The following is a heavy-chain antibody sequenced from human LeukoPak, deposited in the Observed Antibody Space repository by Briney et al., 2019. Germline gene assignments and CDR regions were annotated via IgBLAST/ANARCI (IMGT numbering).Heavy chain of an antibody. V-gene: IGHV4-4*07. CDR3: ARDLGGVIVY. J-gene: IGHJ4*02. CDR2: IYTSGST. Sequence: SETLSLTCTVSGGSISSYYWSWIWQPARKGLEWSGRIYTSGSTNYNPSLKGRVTMTIDTSKNQFSLKLSSVTAADTAVYSCARDLGGVIVYWGQGTLVTVSS. CDR1: GGSISSYY. D-gene: IGHD3-16*01.